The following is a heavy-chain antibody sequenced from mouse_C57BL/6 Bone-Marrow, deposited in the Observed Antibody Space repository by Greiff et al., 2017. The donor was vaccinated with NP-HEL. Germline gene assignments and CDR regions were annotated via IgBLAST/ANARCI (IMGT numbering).Heavy chain of an antibody. Sequence: QVQLQQPGAELVMPGASVKLSCKASGYTFTSYWMHWVKQRPGQGLEWIGEIDPSDSYTNYNQKFKGKSTLTVDKSSSTAYMQLSSLTSEDSAVYYCARHDGNYEPDCFAYWGQGTLVTVSA. CDR2: IDPSDSYT. CDR1: GYTFTSYW. J-gene: IGHJ3*01. V-gene: IGHV1-69*01. CDR3: ARHDGNYEPDCFAY. D-gene: IGHD2-1*01.